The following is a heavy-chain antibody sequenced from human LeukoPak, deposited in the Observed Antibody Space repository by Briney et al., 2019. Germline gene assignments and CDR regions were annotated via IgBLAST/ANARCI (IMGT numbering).Heavy chain of an antibody. CDR3: AREGPGSSGWFFDY. Sequence: ASVKVSCKASGYIFTDYYMHWVRQAPGQGLEWMGWINSHSGGTKYAQKFQGRVTMTRDTSITTAYMEVSRLRSDDTAVYYCAREGPGSSGWFFDYWGQGTLVSVSS. D-gene: IGHD6-19*01. CDR1: GYIFTDYY. V-gene: IGHV1-2*02. CDR2: INSHSGGT. J-gene: IGHJ4*02.